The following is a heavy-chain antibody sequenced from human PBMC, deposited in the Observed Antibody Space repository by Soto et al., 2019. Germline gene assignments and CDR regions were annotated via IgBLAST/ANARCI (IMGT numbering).Heavy chain of an antibody. Sequence: QVQLEESGGGVVQPGRSLRLSCAASGFTFSNYIMHWVRQAPGKGLEWVAIILHDGNNKYYADSVKGRFTISRDNSKNTLYLQMNSLRTEDTAIYYCARDDEGGSYCDLGYWAQGTLITVSS. J-gene: IGHJ4*02. CDR1: GFTFSNYI. CDR2: ILHDGNNK. CDR3: ARDDEGGSYCDLGY. D-gene: IGHD3-10*01. V-gene: IGHV3-30-3*01.